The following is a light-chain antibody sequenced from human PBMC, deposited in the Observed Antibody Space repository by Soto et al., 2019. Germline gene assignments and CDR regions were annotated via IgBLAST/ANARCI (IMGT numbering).Light chain of an antibody. CDR2: DAS. Sequence: EIVLTQSPATLSLSPGERATLSCRASQSVSSYLAWYQQKPGQAPRLLIYDASSRATGIQARFSGSGSGTDFTLTISSLEPEDFAVYYCQQRSNWRFTFGPGTKVDIK. J-gene: IGKJ3*01. CDR1: QSVSSY. CDR3: QQRSNWRFT. V-gene: IGKV3-11*01.